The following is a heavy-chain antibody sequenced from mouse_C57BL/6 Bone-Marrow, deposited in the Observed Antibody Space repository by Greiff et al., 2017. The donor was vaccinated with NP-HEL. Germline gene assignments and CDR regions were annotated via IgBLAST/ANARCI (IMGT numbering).Heavy chain of an antibody. CDR3: ARRVYYDYAFFAY. CDR2: IYPGSGST. J-gene: IGHJ3*01. D-gene: IGHD2-4*01. Sequence: VQLQQPGAELVKPGASVKMSCKASGYTFTSYWITWVKQRPGQGLEWIGDIYPGSGSTNYNEKFKSKATLTVDTSSSTAYMQLSSLTSEDSAVYYCARRVYYDYAFFAYWGQGTLVTVSA. CDR1: GYTFTSYW. V-gene: IGHV1-55*01.